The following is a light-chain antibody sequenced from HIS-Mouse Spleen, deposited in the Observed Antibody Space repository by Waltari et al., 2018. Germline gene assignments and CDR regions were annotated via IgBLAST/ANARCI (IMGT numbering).Light chain of an antibody. J-gene: IGLJ3*02. Sequence: QSVLTQPPSASGTPGQRVTISCSGSSSNIGSNCVYWYQQLPGTAPKLLIYRNNQRPSVVPDRFSGSKSGTSAALAISGLRSEDEADYYCAAWDDSLSGPVFGGGTKLTVL. V-gene: IGLV1-47*01. CDR3: AAWDDSLSGPV. CDR1: SSNIGSNC. CDR2: RNN.